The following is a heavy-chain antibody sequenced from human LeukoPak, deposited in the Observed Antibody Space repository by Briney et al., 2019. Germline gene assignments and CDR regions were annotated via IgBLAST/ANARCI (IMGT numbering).Heavy chain of an antibody. D-gene: IGHD3-22*01. J-gene: IGHJ4*02. Sequence: GGSLRLSCAASGFTFSSYAMSWVRQAPGKGLEWVSAISGSGGSTYYADSVKGRFTISRDNSKNTLYLQMNSLKASDTAMYYCARVYYYDSSGYYSQYYFDYWGQGTLVTVSS. CDR1: GFTFSSYA. CDR3: ARVYYYDSSGYYSQYYFDY. CDR2: ISGSGGST. V-gene: IGHV3-23*01.